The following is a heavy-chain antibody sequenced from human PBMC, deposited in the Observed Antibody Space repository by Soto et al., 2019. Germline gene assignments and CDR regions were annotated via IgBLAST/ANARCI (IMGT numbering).Heavy chain of an antibody. D-gene: IGHD4-17*01. CDR3: AKDHLMTTVTTVGY. J-gene: IGHJ4*02. CDR1: GFTFSSYG. Sequence: QVQLVESGGGVVQPGRSLRLSCAASGFTFSSYGMHWVRQAPGKGLAWVAVISYDGSNKYYADSVKGRFTISRDNSKNTLYLQMNSLRAEDTAVYYCAKDHLMTTVTTVGYWGQGTLVTVSS. V-gene: IGHV3-30*18. CDR2: ISYDGSNK.